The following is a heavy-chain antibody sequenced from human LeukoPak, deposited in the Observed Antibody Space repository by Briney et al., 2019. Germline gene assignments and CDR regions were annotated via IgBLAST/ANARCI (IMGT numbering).Heavy chain of an antibody. CDR2: VSFDGDNK. J-gene: IGHJ4*02. CDR3: EKGGGD. V-gene: IGHV3-30*14. CDR1: GFTFNSYA. Sequence: GGSLRLSCAASGFTFNSYAMHWVRQAPGKGLEWVAVVSFDGDNKYYADSVKDRFTISRDNSQNTLYLQMSSLRAEDTAVYYCEKGGGDWGQGTLVTVSS.